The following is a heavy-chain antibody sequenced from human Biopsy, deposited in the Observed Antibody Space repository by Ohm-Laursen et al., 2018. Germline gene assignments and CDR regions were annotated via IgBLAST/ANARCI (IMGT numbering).Heavy chain of an antibody. CDR1: EFTFSGYS. J-gene: IGHJ4*02. Sequence: SLRLSCSASEFTFSGYSMSWVRQAPGKGPECVSVINGSGGSTYYADSVKGRFTISRDNAKNSLSLQMNSLRAEDTAVYYCARGSDSDYWGQGTLVTVSS. CDR2: INGSGGST. CDR3: ARGSDSDY. V-gene: IGHV3-48*01.